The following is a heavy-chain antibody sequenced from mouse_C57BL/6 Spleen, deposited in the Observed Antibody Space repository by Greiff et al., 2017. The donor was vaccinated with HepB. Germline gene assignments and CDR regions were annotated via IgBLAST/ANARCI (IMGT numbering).Heavy chain of an antibody. CDR2: LSDGGSYT. Sequence: EVKLVESGGGLVKPGGSLKLSCAASGFTFSSYAMSWVRQTPEKRLEWVATLSDGGSYTYYPDNVKGRFTISRDNAKNNLYLQMSHLKSEDTAMYYCARDLGYYGSSPAWFAYWGQGTLVTVSA. CDR3: ARDLGYYGSSPAWFAY. V-gene: IGHV5-4*01. CDR1: GFTFSSYA. J-gene: IGHJ3*01. D-gene: IGHD1-1*01.